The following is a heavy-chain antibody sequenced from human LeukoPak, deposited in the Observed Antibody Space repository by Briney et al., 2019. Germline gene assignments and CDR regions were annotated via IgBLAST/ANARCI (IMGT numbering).Heavy chain of an antibody. D-gene: IGHD6-13*01. CDR2: INHSGST. CDR3: GSGYSSSWPEY. Sequence: PSGTLSLTCAVYGGSFSGYYWSWVRQPPGKGLEWIGGINHSGSTNYNPSLKSRVTISVDTSKNQFSLKLSSVTAADTAVYFCGSGYSSSWPEYWGQGTLVTVSS. CDR1: GGSFSGYY. J-gene: IGHJ4*02. V-gene: IGHV4-34*01.